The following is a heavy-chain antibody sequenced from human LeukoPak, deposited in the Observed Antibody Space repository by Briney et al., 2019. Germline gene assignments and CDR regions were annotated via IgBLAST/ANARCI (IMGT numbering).Heavy chain of an antibody. Sequence: GGSLRLSCEASGFTFSSYAMSWVRQAPAKGLEWVAGISGGGANTHYADSVKGRFTISRDNSKNTLFLQMNSLRDEDTAIYYCSKWNGYGDYWGQGTLVTVSS. D-gene: IGHD1-1*01. CDR1: GFTFSSYA. CDR2: ISGGGANT. CDR3: SKWNGYGDY. J-gene: IGHJ4*02. V-gene: IGHV3-23*01.